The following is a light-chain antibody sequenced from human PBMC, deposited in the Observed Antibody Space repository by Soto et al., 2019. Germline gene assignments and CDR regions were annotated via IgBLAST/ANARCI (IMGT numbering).Light chain of an antibody. CDR2: AAS. CDR1: QSISSH. V-gene: IGKV1-39*01. J-gene: IGKJ5*01. CDR3: QQSYSTLGIT. Sequence: DIQMTPSPSSLSASVGYRVSITCLSSQSISSHLNWYQQRPGKAPKLLIYAASSLQSGVPSRFSGSGSGTDFTLTISSLQPEDFATYYCQQSYSTLGITFGQGTRLENK.